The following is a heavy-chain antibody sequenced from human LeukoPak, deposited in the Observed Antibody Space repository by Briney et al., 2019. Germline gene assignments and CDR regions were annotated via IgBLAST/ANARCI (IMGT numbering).Heavy chain of an antibody. D-gene: IGHD2-15*01. CDR2: INHSGST. V-gene: IGHV4-34*01. J-gene: IGHJ6*03. CDR3: ARVLKLGYCSGGSCYGRYYYYYYMDV. Sequence: PSETLSLTRAVYGGSFSGYYWSWIRQPPGKGLEWIGEINHSGSTNYNPSLKSRVTISVDTSKNRFSLKLSSVTAADTAVYYCARVLKLGYCSGGSCYGRYYYYYYMDVWGRGTTVTVSS. CDR1: GGSFSGYY.